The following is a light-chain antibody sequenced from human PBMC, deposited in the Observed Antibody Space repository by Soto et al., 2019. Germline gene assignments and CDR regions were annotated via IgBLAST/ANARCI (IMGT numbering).Light chain of an antibody. J-gene: IGKJ5*01. CDR2: GAS. CDR3: HQRSNWPPDT. CDR1: QSVHTF. V-gene: IGKV3-11*01. Sequence: EIVLTQSPDTLSLSPGEGPSLSCSASQSVHTFLAWYQQKPGQAPRLLIYGASTRATGVPARFSGSGSGTDFTLTISSLEPEDFAVYYCHQRSNWPPDTFGQGTRLEIK.